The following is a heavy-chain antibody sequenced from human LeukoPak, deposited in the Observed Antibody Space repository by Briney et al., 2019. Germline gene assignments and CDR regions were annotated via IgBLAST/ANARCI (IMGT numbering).Heavy chain of an antibody. CDR2: ISPAGGTT. J-gene: IGHJ4*02. D-gene: IGHD6-13*01. CDR1: GFTFSSYS. CDR3: AKARSSSWYGHFDY. Sequence: GGSLRLSCAASGFTFSSYSMNWVRQAPGGGLEWVSTISPAGGTTYYAESMKGRFTISRDNSKNTLYLQMSSLRAEDTAVYYCAKARSSSWYGHFDYWGQGTLVTVSS. V-gene: IGHV3-23*01.